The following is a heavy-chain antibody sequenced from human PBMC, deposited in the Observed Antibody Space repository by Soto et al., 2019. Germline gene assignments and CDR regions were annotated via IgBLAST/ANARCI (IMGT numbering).Heavy chain of an antibody. D-gene: IGHD3-10*01. J-gene: IGHJ4*02. CDR1: GGSMIEYF. CDR2: IYYLGST. CDR3: ARDGYDGSGSPYPAY. Sequence: LSLTCSVSGGSMIEYFWSWIRQSPGKGLEWIGYIYYLGSTDYNPSLKSRVTISVDTSKRQFSLRLISVTAADTAVYYCARDGYDGSGSPYPAYWGPGTQVTVSS. V-gene: IGHV4-59*01.